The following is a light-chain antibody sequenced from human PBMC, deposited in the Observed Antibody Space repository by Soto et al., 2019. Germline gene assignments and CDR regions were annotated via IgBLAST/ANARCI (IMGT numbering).Light chain of an antibody. CDR1: QSVNRY. CDR3: QQRSDWLT. J-gene: IGKJ4*01. V-gene: IGKV3-11*01. CDR2: DGS. Sequence: IVLTQSAATLALSPGERATLSCRTSQSVNRYLAWYQQKPGQAPRLLIYDGSDRATGIPARFSGSGSGTDFTLTISSLEPEDVAVYYCQQRSDWLTFGGGTKVEIK.